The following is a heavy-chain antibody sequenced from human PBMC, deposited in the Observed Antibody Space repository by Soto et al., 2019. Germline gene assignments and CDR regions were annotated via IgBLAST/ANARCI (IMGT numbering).Heavy chain of an antibody. CDR1: GFTFSSYA. CDR3: ARDDYNNYVRWFDP. Sequence: PGGSLRLSCAASGFTFSSYAMSWVRQAPGKGLEWVSFISDSGGSAYYADSVKGRFTISRDNSKNTLYLQMNSLRAEDTALYYCARDDYNNYVRWFDPWGQGTLVTVSS. J-gene: IGHJ5*02. V-gene: IGHV3-23*01. D-gene: IGHD4-4*01. CDR2: ISDSGGSA.